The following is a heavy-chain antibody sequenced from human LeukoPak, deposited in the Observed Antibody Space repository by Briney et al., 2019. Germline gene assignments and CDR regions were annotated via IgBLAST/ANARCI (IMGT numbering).Heavy chain of an antibody. V-gene: IGHV3-66*01. Sequence: GGSLRLSCAASGFTVSSNYMSWVRQAPGKGLEWVSVIYSGGSTYYADSVKGRFTISRDNSKNTLYLQMNGLRAEDTAVYYCASMVRGVRSAWGQGTLVTVSS. J-gene: IGHJ4*02. CDR3: ASMVRGVRSA. D-gene: IGHD3-10*01. CDR1: GFTVSSNY. CDR2: IYSGGST.